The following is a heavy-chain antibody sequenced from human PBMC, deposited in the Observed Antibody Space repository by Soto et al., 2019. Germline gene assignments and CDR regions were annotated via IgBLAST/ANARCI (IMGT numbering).Heavy chain of an antibody. J-gene: IGHJ6*02. CDR2: IYYSGST. V-gene: IGHV4-61*03. CDR3: ARGRGDYYGSDYYGMDV. Sequence: SQIMPHTCTVSDGSISGGGCYCTWIRQSPGKGLEWMGYIYYSGSTNYNPSLESRLTMSLDTSKNHLFLIMNSVTAADTAVYYCARGRGDYYGSDYYGMDVWGQGTTVTVSS. D-gene: IGHD3-10*01. CDR1: DGSISGGGCY.